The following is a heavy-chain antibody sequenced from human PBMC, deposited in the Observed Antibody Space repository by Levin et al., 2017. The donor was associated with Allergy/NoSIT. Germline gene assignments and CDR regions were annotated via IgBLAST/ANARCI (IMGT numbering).Heavy chain of an antibody. J-gene: IGHJ5*02. CDR1: GYSFSTYW. CDR3: GRLPLVMRRVDP. V-gene: IGHV5-51*01. CDR2: IYPGDSDT. Sequence: GESLKISCKGSGYSFSTYWIAWVRQMPGKGLEWVGMIYPGDSDTRYSPSFQGQVSIPVDESISTAYLQWSNLKASDTAVYYCGRLPLVMRRVDPWGQGTLVTVSS. D-gene: IGHD2-2*01.